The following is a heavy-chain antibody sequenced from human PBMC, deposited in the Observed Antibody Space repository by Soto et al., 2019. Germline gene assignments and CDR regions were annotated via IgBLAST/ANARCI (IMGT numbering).Heavy chain of an antibody. CDR1: GFTFSNYA. D-gene: IGHD6-19*01. CDR2: ISGSGGGT. CDR3: AVPTGIEVTGPDY. Sequence: EVQLLESGGGLVQPGGSLRLSCVASGFTFSNYAMSWVRQAPGKGLQWVSAISGSGGGTYYADSVKGRFTISRDNSKNTLHLQKNSLRADDTAVYYCAVPTGIEVTGPDYWGQGTLVTVSS. V-gene: IGHV3-23*01. J-gene: IGHJ4*02.